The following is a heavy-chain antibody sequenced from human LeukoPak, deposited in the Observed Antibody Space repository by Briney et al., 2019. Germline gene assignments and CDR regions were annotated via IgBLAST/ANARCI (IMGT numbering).Heavy chain of an antibody. CDR2: IWYDGSNK. V-gene: IGHV3-33*01. Sequence: GGSLRLSCAASGFTFSSYGMHWVRQAPGKGLEWVAVIWYDGSNKYYADSVKGRFTISRDNSKNTLYLQMNSLRAEDTAVYYCATGTTGTTWVDYWGQGTLVTVSS. CDR1: GFTFSSYG. CDR3: ATGTTGTTWVDY. D-gene: IGHD1-1*01. J-gene: IGHJ4*02.